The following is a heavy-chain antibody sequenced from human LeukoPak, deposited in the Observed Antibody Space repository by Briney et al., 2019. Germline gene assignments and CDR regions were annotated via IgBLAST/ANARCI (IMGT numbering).Heavy chain of an antibody. CDR1: GGSISSSSYY. D-gene: IGHD3-10*01. CDR2: IYYSGST. V-gene: IGHV4-39*07. J-gene: IGHJ6*03. Sequence: SETLSLTCTVSGGSISSSSYYWGWIRQPPGKGLEWIGSIYYSGSTYYNPSLKSRVTISVDTSKNQFSLKLSSVTAADTAVYYCARVEYGSGSYFDYYYYMDVWGKGTTVTVSS. CDR3: ARVEYGSGSYFDYYYYMDV.